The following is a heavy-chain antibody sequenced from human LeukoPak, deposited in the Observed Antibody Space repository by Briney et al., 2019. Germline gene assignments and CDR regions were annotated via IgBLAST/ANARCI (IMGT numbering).Heavy chain of an antibody. D-gene: IGHD6-13*01. J-gene: IGHJ5*02. CDR3: ARDEAAGTDTQNWFDP. V-gene: IGHV3-21*06. Sequence: GGSLRLSCVGTGFTFSTYAMNWVRQAPGKRLEWVSSISRGSTYIYYADSLRGRVTISRDDAENSLYLQMNSLRAEDTAVYYCARDEAAGTDTQNWFDPWGQGTLVTVSS. CDR1: GFTFSTYA. CDR2: ISRGSTYI.